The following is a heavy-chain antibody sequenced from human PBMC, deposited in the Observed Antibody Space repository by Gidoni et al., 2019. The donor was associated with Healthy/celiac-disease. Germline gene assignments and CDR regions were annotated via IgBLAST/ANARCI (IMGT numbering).Heavy chain of an antibody. CDR1: GYSFTSYW. CDR3: ARSPYYYDSSGPPGRYFDY. D-gene: IGHD3-22*01. Sequence: VQLVQSGAEVKKPGESLRISCKGSGYSFTSYWISWVRQMPGKGLEWMGRIDPSDSYTNYSPSFQGHVTISADKSISTAYLQWSSLKASDTAMYYCARSPYYYDSSGPPGRYFDYWGQGTLVTVSS. J-gene: IGHJ4*02. V-gene: IGHV5-10-1*03. CDR2: IDPSDSYT.